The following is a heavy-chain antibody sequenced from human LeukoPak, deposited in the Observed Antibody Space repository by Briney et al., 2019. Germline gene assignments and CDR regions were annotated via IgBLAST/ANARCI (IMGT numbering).Heavy chain of an antibody. D-gene: IGHD3-3*01. CDR1: GFTFSSYG. J-gene: IGHJ4*02. CDR3: AKVHYDFWSSYYTGIDY. V-gene: IGHV3-23*01. Sequence: GGSLRFSCAASGFTFSSYGMSWVRQAPGKGLEWLSSISHRGGSTFYADSVKGRFTISRDNSKNTLYLQMPSLRAEDTAVYYCAKVHYDFWSSYYTGIDYWGQGTLVTVSS. CDR2: ISHRGGST.